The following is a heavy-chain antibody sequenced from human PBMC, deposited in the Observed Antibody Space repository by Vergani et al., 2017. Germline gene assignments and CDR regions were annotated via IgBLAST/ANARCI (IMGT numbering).Heavy chain of an antibody. CDR2: IYHSGST. V-gene: IGHV4-39*07. CDR3: ASNGYYCLDY. J-gene: IGHJ4*02. Sequence: QVQLQESGPGLVKPSETLSLTCTVSNDSVSNTFYYWGWIRQTPGKGLEWIGEIYHSGSTNYNPSLKSRVTISVDKSKNQFSLKLSSVTAAVTAVYYCASNGYYCLDYWGGGTMVTFSS. D-gene: IGHD5-18*01. CDR1: NDSVSNTFYY.